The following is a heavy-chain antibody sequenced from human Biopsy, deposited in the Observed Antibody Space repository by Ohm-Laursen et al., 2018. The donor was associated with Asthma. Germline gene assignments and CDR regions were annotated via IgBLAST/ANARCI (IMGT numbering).Heavy chain of an antibody. CDR1: RFTYD. V-gene: IGHV3-30*03. J-gene: IGHJ3*02. Sequence: SLRLSCTASRFTYDMHWVRQAPGKGLEWVAVISYDGGNKFYGDSVKGRFTLSRDNSRNTLYLQMNSLRVEDTAIYYCARTHERWTSIQDDALDIWGQGTMVSVSS. CDR2: ISYDGGNK. D-gene: IGHD4-23*01. CDR3: ARTHERWTSIQDDALDI.